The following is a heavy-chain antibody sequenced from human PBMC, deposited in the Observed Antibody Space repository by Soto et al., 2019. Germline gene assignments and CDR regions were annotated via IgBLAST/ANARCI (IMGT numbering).Heavy chain of an antibody. CDR3: ARGAGSSWYYYYYMDV. J-gene: IGHJ6*03. D-gene: IGHD6-13*01. CDR2: MNPNSGNT. Sequence: GASVKVSCKASGYTFTSYDINWVRQATGQGLEWMGWMNPNSGNTGYAQKFQGRVTMTRNTSISTAYMELSSLRSEDTAVYYCARGAGSSWYYYYYMDVWGKGTTVTV. CDR1: GYTFTSYD. V-gene: IGHV1-8*01.